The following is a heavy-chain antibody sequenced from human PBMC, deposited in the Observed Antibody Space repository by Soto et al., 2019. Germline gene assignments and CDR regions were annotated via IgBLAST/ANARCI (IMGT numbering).Heavy chain of an antibody. D-gene: IGHD3-22*01. CDR2: IYYSGST. V-gene: IGHV4-59*01. Sequence: SETLSLTCTVSGGSISSYYWSWIRQPPGKGLEWIGYIYYSGSTNYNPSLKSRVTISVDTSKNQFSLKLSSVTAADTAVYYCAIGFYRYYDSSGTGKGPFDYWGQGTLVTVSS. CDR1: GGSISSYY. CDR3: AIGFYRYYDSSGTGKGPFDY. J-gene: IGHJ4*02.